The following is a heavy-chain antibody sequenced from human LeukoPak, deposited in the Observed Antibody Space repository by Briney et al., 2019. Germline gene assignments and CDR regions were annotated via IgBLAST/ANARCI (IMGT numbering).Heavy chain of an antibody. CDR3: ARADIVVVVAATGAFDI. CDR1: GGSISSSSYY. CDR2: IYYSGST. J-gene: IGHJ3*02. Sequence: SETLSLTCTVSGGSISSSSYYWGWIRQPPGKGLEWIGSIYYSGSTYYNPSLKSRVTISVDTSKNQFSLKLSSVTAADTAVYYCARADIVVVVAATGAFDIWSQGAMVTVSS. V-gene: IGHV4-39*07. D-gene: IGHD2-15*01.